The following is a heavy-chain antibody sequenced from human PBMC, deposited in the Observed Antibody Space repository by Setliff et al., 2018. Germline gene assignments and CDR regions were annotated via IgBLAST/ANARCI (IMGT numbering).Heavy chain of an antibody. V-gene: IGHV1-2*02. D-gene: IGHD3-10*01. Sequence: SVKVSCKASGNRFTDYFLHWVRQAPGQGLEWMGWINPNSGDTHSAQKFQGRFTISRDNSKNTLYLQMNSLRAEDTAVYYCVTSTIIIYYFDFWGQGTPVTVSS. CDR1: GNRFTDYF. J-gene: IGHJ4*02. CDR2: INPNSGDT. CDR3: VTSTIIIYYFDF.